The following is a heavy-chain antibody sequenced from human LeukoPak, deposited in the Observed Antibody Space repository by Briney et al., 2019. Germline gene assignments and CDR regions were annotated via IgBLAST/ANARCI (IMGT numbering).Heavy chain of an antibody. V-gene: IGHV1-8*01. CDR3: ARMRAVYYYYGMDV. CDR1: GYTFTSYD. CDR2: MNPNSGNT. J-gene: IGHJ6*02. Sequence: GALVKVSCKASGYTFTSYDINWVRQATGQGLEWMGWMNPNSGNTGYAQKFQGRVTMTRNTSISTAYMELSSLRSEDTAVYYCARMRAVYYYYGMDVWGQGTTVTVSS. D-gene: IGHD1-26*01.